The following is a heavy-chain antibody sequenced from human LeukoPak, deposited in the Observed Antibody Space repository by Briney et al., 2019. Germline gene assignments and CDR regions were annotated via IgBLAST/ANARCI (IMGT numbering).Heavy chain of an antibody. CDR3: ARAPLYSYVNELSFDY. Sequence: PGGSLRLSCAASGFGFSNYNLNWVRQAPGKGLEWVSFISSNSYYIYYADSVKGRVTISRDDAQNSLYLQINSLRAEDTATYYCARAPLYSYVNELSFDYWGHGTLVTVSS. CDR2: ISSNSYYI. D-gene: IGHD5-18*01. J-gene: IGHJ4*01. V-gene: IGHV3-21*06. CDR1: GFGFSNYN.